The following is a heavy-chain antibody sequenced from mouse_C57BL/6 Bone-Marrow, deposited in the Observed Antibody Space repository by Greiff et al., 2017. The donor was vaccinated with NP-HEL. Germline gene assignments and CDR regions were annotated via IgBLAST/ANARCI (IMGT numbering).Heavy chain of an antibody. CDR3: ARSFLFAY. V-gene: IGHV1-42*01. J-gene: IGHJ3*01. Sequence: EVQLQQSGPELVKPGASVKISCKASGYSFTGYYMNWVKQSPEKSLEWIGEITPSTGGTTYNQKFKAKATLTVDKSSSTAYMQLKSLTSEDSAVYYCARSFLFAYWGQGTLVTVSA. CDR2: ITPSTGGT. CDR1: GYSFTGYY.